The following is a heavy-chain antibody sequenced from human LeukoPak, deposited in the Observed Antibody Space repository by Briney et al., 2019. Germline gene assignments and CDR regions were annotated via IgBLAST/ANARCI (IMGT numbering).Heavy chain of an antibody. CDR2: IYHSGST. V-gene: IGHV4-38-2*02. CDR3: ARDGTATGLVGWFDP. D-gene: IGHD2-15*01. Sequence: PSETLSLTWTVSGYSISSGYYWGWIRQPPGKGLEWIGSIYHSGSTYYNPSLKSRVTISVDTSKNQFSLKLSSVTAADTAVYYCARDGTATGLVGWFDPWGQGTLVTVSS. J-gene: IGHJ5*02. CDR1: GYSISSGYY.